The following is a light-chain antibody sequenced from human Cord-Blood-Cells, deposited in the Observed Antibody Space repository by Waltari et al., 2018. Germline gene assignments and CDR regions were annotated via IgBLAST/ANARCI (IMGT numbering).Light chain of an antibody. Sequence: DIQMTESPSSLSAPVGDRATITCRASQSISSYLNWYQQKPGKAPKRLSYAASSLQSGVPSRFSGSGSGTGFTLTISNLRPEDFATYDCEQSYSTRRTFGQGTKVEIK. CDR3: EQSYSTRRT. J-gene: IGKJ1*01. CDR2: AAS. V-gene: IGKV1-39*01. CDR1: QSISSY.